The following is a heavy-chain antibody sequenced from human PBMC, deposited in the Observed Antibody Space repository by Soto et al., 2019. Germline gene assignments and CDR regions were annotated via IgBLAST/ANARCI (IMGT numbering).Heavy chain of an antibody. D-gene: IGHD7-27*01. J-gene: IGHJ3*01. Sequence: ASVKVSCKASGYTFTSYGISWVRQAPGQGLEWMGWISAYNGNTNYAQKLQGRITMTTDTSTSSAYMELRSLEYDDAAVYSCARDKTGVVSVAFDFWGQGTMVTVSS. CDR1: GYTFTSYG. V-gene: IGHV1-18*01. CDR2: ISAYNGNT. CDR3: ARDKTGVVSVAFDF.